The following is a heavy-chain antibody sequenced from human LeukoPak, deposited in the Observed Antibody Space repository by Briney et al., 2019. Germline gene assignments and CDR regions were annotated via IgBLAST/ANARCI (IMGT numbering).Heavy chain of an antibody. V-gene: IGHV1-2*02. CDR2: INPNSGGT. CDR1: GYTFTSYA. D-gene: IGHD3-9*01. CDR3: VRDLPTYYDILTGPLLVY. J-gene: IGHJ4*02. Sequence: ASVKVSCKASGYTFTSYAMNWVRQAPGQGLEWMGWINPNSGGTNYAQKFQGRVTMTRDTSISTAYMELSRLRSDDTAVYYRVRDLPTYYDILTGPLLVYWGQGTLVTVSS.